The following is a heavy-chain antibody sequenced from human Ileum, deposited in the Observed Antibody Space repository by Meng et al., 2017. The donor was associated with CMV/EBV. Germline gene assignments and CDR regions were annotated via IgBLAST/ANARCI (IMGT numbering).Heavy chain of an antibody. CDR3: AGGGDQLPSRDNWFDP. CDR1: GFTFSNYA. CDR2: VSYVGGRK. Sequence: GGSLRPSCAAVGFTFSNYAIHWVRQAPGKVLEWVALVSYVGGRKYYADSVKGRFTISRDNPRNTLYLQMNRLKAEDTAVYYCAGGGDQLPSRDNWFDPWGQGTLVTVSS. J-gene: IGHJ5*02. D-gene: IGHD1-1*01. V-gene: IGHV3-30-3*01.